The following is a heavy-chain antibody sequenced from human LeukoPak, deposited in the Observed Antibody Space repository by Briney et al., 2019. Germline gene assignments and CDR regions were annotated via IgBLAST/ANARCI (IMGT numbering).Heavy chain of an antibody. CDR1: GYSFTSYS. J-gene: IGHJ6*04. V-gene: IGHV5-51*01. CDR3: ARVEAAAGIDV. CDR2: LYAGDSDT. D-gene: IGHD6-13*01. Sequence: PGESLKISCKGSGYSFTSYSSGWVRQMPGKGLEGMGILYAGDSDTRYSPSFQGQVTISADKSISTAYLQLSSLKASDTAMYYCARVEAAAGIDVWGKGTTVTISS.